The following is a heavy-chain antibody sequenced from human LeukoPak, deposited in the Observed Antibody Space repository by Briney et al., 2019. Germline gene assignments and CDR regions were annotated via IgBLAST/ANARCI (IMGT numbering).Heavy chain of an antibody. CDR3: ARGGPLRYFDWLPQKSPFDY. CDR2: INHSGST. Sequence: GSLRLSCAASGITFSSYGMSWVRQAPGKGLEWIGEINHSGSTNYNPSLKSRVTISVNTSKNQFSLKLSSVTAADTAVYYCARGGPLRYFDWLPQKSPFDYWGQGTLVTVSS. J-gene: IGHJ4*02. V-gene: IGHV4-34*01. D-gene: IGHD3-9*01. CDR1: GITFSSYG.